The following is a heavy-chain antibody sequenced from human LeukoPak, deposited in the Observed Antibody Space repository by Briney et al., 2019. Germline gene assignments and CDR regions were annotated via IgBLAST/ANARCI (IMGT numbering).Heavy chain of an antibody. CDR2: MNPNSGNT. V-gene: IGHV1-8*01. CDR1: GYTFTSYD. D-gene: IGHD6-19*01. J-gene: IGHJ4*02. CDR3: ARGVRVSLQWLNYFDY. Sequence: ASVTVSCKASGYTFTSYDINWVRQATGQGLEWMGWMNPNSGNTGYAQKFQGRVTMTRNTSISTAYMELSSLRSEDTAVYYCARGVRVSLQWLNYFDYWGQGTLVTVSS.